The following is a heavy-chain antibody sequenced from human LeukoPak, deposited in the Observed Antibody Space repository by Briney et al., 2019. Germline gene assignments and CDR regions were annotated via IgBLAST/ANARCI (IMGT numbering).Heavy chain of an antibody. CDR2: ITSSSTYT. J-gene: IGHJ2*01. Sequence: GGSLRLSCAASGFSFSSYNMNWVRQTPGKGLEWVSSITSSSTYTFYADSVKGRFTISRDNAKNSLYLQMNSLRPDDTAFYYCAKATGDWYFDLWGRGTLVTVSS. V-gene: IGHV3-21*04. CDR3: AKATGDWYFDL. D-gene: IGHD7-27*01. CDR1: GFSFSSYN.